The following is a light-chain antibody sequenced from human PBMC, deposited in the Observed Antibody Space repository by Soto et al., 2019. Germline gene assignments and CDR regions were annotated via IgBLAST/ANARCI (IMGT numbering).Light chain of an antibody. J-gene: IGKJ5*01. V-gene: IGKV3D-11*01. Sequence: EIVLTQSPATLSLSPGERATLSCRASQGIGNYLAWYQQKPGQAPRLLIYDASNRATGIPARFSGSGPGTDFTLTISNLEPEDFADYYCQQRSNWPVTFGQGTRLEIK. CDR3: QQRSNWPVT. CDR1: QGIGNY. CDR2: DAS.